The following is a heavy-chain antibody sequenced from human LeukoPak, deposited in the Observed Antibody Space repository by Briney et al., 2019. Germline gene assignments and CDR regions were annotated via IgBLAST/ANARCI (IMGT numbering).Heavy chain of an antibody. D-gene: IGHD3-22*01. CDR2: ISGSGGST. CDR1: GFTFDSYA. J-gene: IGHJ3*02. CDR3: ARSEYYYDSSGPDAFDI. V-gene: IGHV3-23*01. Sequence: PGRSLRLSCAASGFTFDSYAMNWVRQAPGKGLEWVSTISGSGGSTFYEDSVKGRFTISRDNSKNTLYLQMNSLRAEDTAVYYCARSEYYYDSSGPDAFDIWGQGTMVTVSS.